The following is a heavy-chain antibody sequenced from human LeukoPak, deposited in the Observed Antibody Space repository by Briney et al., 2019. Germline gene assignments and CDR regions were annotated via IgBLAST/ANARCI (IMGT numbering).Heavy chain of an antibody. CDR2: INPSSGST. V-gene: IGHV1-46*01. J-gene: IGHJ4*02. CDR3: ARASSGAPRFDY. D-gene: IGHD6-19*01. Sequence: APVMVSCKPSGYTFTTNYIHWVRQAPGQGLEWMGIINPSSGSTSYAQKFQGRVTVTRDTSTRTVYMELSSLRFEDTAVYYCARASSGAPRFDYWGQGTLVTVSS. CDR1: GYTFTTNY.